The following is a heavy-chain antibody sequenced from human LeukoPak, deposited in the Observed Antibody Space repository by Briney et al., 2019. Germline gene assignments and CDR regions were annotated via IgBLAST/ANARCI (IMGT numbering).Heavy chain of an antibody. D-gene: IGHD6-19*01. V-gene: IGHV4-59*01. CDR1: GGSFSGYY. CDR2: IYYSGST. Sequence: PSETLSLTCAVYGGSFSGYYWSWIRQPPGKGLEWIGYIYYSGSTNYNPSLKSRVTISVDTSKNQFSLKLSSVTAADTAVYYCARVGSIAVNYFDYWGQGTLVTVSS. CDR3: ARVGSIAVNYFDY. J-gene: IGHJ4*02.